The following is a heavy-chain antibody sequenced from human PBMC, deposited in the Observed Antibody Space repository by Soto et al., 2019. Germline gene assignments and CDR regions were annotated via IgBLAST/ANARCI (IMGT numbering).Heavy chain of an antibody. CDR2: IYYSGST. J-gene: IGHJ5*02. CDR3: ARGANWFDP. V-gene: IGHV4-59*01. Sequence: SETLSLTCTVSGGSISSYYWSWIRQPPGKGLEWIGYIYYSGSTNYNPSLKSRVTISVDTSKNQFSLKLSSVTAADTAVYYCARGANWFDPWGQGTLVTVSS. CDR1: GGSISSYY.